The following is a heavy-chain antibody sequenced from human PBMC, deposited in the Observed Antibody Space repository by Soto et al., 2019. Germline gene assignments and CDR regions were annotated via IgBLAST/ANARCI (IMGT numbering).Heavy chain of an antibody. Sequence: PGGSLRLSCAASGFTFSNAWINWVRQAPGKGLEWVGRVKSKNDGGTTDFAAPVKGRFAISRDDSKNMVYLEMNSLQTEDTAIYYCTTDSYITSIIVPSDYWGHGTLVTVSS. CDR2: VKSKNDGGTT. CDR1: GFTFSNAW. CDR3: TTDSYITSIIVPSDY. J-gene: IGHJ4*01. D-gene: IGHD3-22*01. V-gene: IGHV3-15*07.